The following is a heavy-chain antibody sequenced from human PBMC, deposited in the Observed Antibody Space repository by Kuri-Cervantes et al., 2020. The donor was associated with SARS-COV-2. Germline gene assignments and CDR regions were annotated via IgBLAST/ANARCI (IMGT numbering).Heavy chain of an antibody. CDR3: ARSPARVLRFLQDGVWFDP. Sequence: SETLSLTCTVSGGSISSYYWSWIRQPPGKGLEWIGYIYYSGSTNYNPSLKSRVTISVDTSKNQFSLKLSSMTAADTAVYYCARSPARVLRFLQDGVWFDPWGQGTLVTVSS. CDR2: IYYSGST. CDR1: GGSISSYY. V-gene: IGHV4-59*01. J-gene: IGHJ5*02. D-gene: IGHD3-3*01.